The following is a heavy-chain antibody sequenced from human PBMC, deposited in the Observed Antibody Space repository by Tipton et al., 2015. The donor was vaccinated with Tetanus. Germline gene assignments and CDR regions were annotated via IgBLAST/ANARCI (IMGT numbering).Heavy chain of an antibody. J-gene: IGHJ4*02. CDR1: GYSISSGYY. Sequence: TLSLTCAVSGYSISSGYYWGWIRQPPGKGLEWIGSIYHSGSTYYNPSLKSRVTISVDTSKNQFSLKLSSVPAADTAVYYCARGGPRGVDYWGLGTLVTVSS. CDR2: IYHSGST. D-gene: IGHD3-10*01. V-gene: IGHV4-38-2*01. CDR3: ARGGPRGVDY.